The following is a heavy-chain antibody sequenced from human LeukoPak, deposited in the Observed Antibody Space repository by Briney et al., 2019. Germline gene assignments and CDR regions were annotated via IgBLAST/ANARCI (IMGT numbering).Heavy chain of an antibody. J-gene: IGHJ4*02. CDR3: ATQEAYYYEY. CDR1: GGSFSGYY. Sequence: SETLSLTCAVYGGSFSGYYWSWIRQPPGKGLEWIGEINHSGSTNYNPSLKSRVTISVDTSKNQFSLKLSSVTAADTAVYYCATQEAYYYEYWGQGTLVTVSS. CDR2: INHSGST. V-gene: IGHV4-34*01.